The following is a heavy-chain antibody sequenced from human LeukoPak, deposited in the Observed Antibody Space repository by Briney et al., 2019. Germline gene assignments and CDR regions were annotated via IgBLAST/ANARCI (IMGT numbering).Heavy chain of an antibody. CDR2: IDPSDSYT. J-gene: IGHJ4*02. CDR1: GYRFTRYW. V-gene: IGHV5-10-1*01. CDR3: ARHEGGYAASDY. D-gene: IGHD5-12*01. Sequence: KPGGSLRLSCKGSGYRFTRYWFSWVRQMPGKGLEGMGKIDPSDSYTNYSPSFQGHVTISSDTSINTAYLQSSSLKASDTAMYYCARHEGGYAASDYWGQGTLVTVSS.